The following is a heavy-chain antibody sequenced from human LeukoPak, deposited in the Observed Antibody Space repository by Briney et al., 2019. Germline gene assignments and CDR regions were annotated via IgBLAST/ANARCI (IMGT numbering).Heavy chain of an antibody. CDR2: IIPIFGTA. J-gene: IGHJ5*02. CDR1: GGTFSSYA. D-gene: IGHD3-16*02. V-gene: IGHV1-69*05. Sequence: GASVKVSCKASGGTFSSYAISWVRQAPGQGLEWMGRIIPIFGTANYAQKFQGRVTITTDESTSTAYMELSSLRSEDTAVYYCARLTVWGSYRYDPWAREPWSPSPQ. CDR3: ARLTVWGSYRYDP.